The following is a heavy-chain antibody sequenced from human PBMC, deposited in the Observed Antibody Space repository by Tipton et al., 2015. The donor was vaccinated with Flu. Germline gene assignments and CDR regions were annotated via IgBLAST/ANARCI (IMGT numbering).Heavy chain of an antibody. Sequence: TLSLTCTVSGASISSRSYYWGWIRQPPGKGLEWIGCIYSSGSTYYNPSLKSRVTISLDTSKNQFSLKLSSVTAADTAAYYCAREQNTSCSVYFQHWVQGSLVPVSS. V-gene: IGHV4-39*07. CDR3: AREQNTSCSVYFQH. CDR1: GASISSRSYY. J-gene: IGHJ1*01. CDR2: IYSSGST. D-gene: IGHD2-2*01.